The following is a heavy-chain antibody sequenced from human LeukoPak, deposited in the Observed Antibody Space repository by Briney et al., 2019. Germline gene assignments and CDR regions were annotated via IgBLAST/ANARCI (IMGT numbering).Heavy chain of an antibody. J-gene: IGHJ4*02. CDR2: IYYSGST. Sequence: PSETLSLTCTVSGGSISSSSYYWGWIRQPPGKGLEWIGSIYYSGSTYYNPSLKSRVTISVDTSKNQFSLKLSSVTAADTAVYYCASLGYSGYDNPYWGQRTLVTVSS. CDR1: GGSISSSSYY. CDR3: ASLGYSGYDNPY. V-gene: IGHV4-39*01. D-gene: IGHD5-12*01.